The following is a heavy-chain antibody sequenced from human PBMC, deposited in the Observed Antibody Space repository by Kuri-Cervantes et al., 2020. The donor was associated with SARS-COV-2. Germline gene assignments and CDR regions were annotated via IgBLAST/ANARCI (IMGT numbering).Heavy chain of an antibody. V-gene: IGHV4-38-2*01. CDR2: IYHSGST. Sequence: SQTLSLTCAVSGYSISSGYYWGWIRQPPGKGLEWIGSIYHSGSTYYNPSLKSRVTISVDTSKDQFSLKLSSVTAADTAVYYCARGLIFYDILTMDWFDPWGQGTLVT. D-gene: IGHD3-9*01. CDR3: ARGLIFYDILTMDWFDP. J-gene: IGHJ5*02. CDR1: GYSISSGYY.